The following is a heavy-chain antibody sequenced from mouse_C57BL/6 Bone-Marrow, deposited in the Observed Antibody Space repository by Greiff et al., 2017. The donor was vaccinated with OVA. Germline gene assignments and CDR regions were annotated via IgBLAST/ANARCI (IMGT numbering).Heavy chain of an antibody. Sequence: QVQLQQPGAELVMPGASVKLSCKASGYTFTSYWMHWVKQRPGQGLEWIGEIYPSDSYTNYNQKFKGKSTLTVDKSPSTAYMQLSSLTSEDSAVYYCARADYSNYVAWFAYWGQGTLVTVSA. V-gene: IGHV1-69*01. CDR2: IYPSDSYT. D-gene: IGHD2-5*01. J-gene: IGHJ3*01. CDR3: ARADYSNYVAWFAY. CDR1: GYTFTSYW.